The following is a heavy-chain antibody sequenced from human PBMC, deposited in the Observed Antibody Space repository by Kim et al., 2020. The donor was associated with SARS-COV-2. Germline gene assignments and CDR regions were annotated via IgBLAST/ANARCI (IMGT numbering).Heavy chain of an antibody. V-gene: IGHV1-69*13. CDR3: AREGVAAYGSGSYPNDY. Sequence: SVKVSCKSSGGTFSSYAISWVRQAPGQGLEWMGGIIPIFGTANYAQKFQGRVTITADESTSTAYMELSSLRSEDTAVYYCAREGVAAYGSGSYPNDYWGQGTLVTVSS. D-gene: IGHD3-10*01. J-gene: IGHJ4*02. CDR2: IIPIFGTA. CDR1: GGTFSSYA.